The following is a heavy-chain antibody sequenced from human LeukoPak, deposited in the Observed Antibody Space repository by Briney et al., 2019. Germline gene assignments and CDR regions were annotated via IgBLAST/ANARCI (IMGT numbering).Heavy chain of an antibody. CDR1: GYSFTSYW. J-gene: IGHJ6*04. Sequence: GESLKISCKGSGYSFTSYWIGWVRQMPGKGLEWMGIIYLGDSDTRYSPSFQGQVTISADKSISTAYLQWSSLKASDTAMYYCAISVAGTGGYYYYYGMDVWGKGTTVTVSS. V-gene: IGHV5-51*01. CDR3: AISVAGTGGYYYYYGMDV. CDR2: IYLGDSDT. D-gene: IGHD6-19*01.